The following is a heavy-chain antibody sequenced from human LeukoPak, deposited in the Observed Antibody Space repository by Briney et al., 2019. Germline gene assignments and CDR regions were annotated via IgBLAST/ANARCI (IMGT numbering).Heavy chain of an antibody. Sequence: PSQTLSLTCTVSGGSINSGGYYWSWIRQPPDKGREGLEWIGYIYHSGSTYYNPSLKSRVTISIDRSNNQFSLKLTSVTATDTAVYYCASHPGYCISTSCYFPSFDYWGQGTLVTVSS. D-gene: IGHD2-2*01. CDR1: GGSINSGGYY. V-gene: IGHV4-30-2*01. CDR3: ASHPGYCISTSCYFPSFDY. J-gene: IGHJ4*02. CDR2: IYHSGST.